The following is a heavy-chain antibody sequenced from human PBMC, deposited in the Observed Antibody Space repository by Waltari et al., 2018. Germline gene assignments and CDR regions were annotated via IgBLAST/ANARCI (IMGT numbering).Heavy chain of an antibody. CDR2: IIPVFGTA. Sequence: QVQLVQSGAEVKKPGSSVKVSCKASGGTFRRYAINWVRQAPGQGLEWMGGIIPVFGTANYAQRFQGRVTITTEESTSTAYMELSSLKPEDTAVYYCTRVTGGSWEGGFDPWGQGTLVTVSS. CDR3: TRVTGGSWEGGFDP. J-gene: IGHJ5*02. CDR1: GGTFRRYA. D-gene: IGHD6-13*01. V-gene: IGHV1-69*05.